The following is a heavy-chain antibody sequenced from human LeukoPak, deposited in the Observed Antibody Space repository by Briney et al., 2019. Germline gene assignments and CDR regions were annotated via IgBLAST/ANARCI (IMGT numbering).Heavy chain of an antibody. J-gene: IGHJ6*03. D-gene: IGHD3-10*01. CDR3: ARMDYYFGSGNYYNVINYYYMDV. Sequence: SETLSLTCAVSGYSISSGYYWGWIRQSPGKGLEWIGRIDRSGNTYYNPPLKSRVAISVDTSSNQFSLRLTSVTAADTAVYYCARMDYYFGSGNYYNVINYYYMDVWGKGTTVTVS. CDR2: IDRSGNT. V-gene: IGHV4-38-2*01. CDR1: GYSISSGYY.